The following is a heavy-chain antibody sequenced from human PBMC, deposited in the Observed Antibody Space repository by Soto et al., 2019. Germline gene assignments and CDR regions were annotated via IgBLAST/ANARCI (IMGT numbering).Heavy chain of an antibody. J-gene: IGHJ3*02. V-gene: IGHV1-69*06. CDR2: IIPIFGTT. D-gene: IGHD3-22*01. Sequence: GVSVKVSCKASGGTFSSYAISWVRQAPGQGLEWMGGIIPIFGTTNYAQKFQGRVTITADKSTSTAYMELSSLRSEDTAVYYCASRPRWYDSSGYSGSDDAFDIWGQGTMVTVSS. CDR1: GGTFSSYA. CDR3: ASRPRWYDSSGYSGSDDAFDI.